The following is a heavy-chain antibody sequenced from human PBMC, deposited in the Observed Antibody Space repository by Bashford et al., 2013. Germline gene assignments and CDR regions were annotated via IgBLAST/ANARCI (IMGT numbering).Heavy chain of an antibody. D-gene: IGHD3-10*01. CDR1: GGSFSGYY. Sequence: SETLSLTCAVYGGSFSGYYWSWIRHVPDGKGRGVDWRKSNHGGSTNYNSSLKSRAIVSVDTTKNQFSLKLSSVTAADTAVYYCARAGGLLCSGDEQCLAFDIWAKGNGHRLL. V-gene: IGHV4-34*01. CDR3: ARAGGLLCSGDEQCLAFDI. J-gene: IGHJ3*02. CDR2: SNHGGST.